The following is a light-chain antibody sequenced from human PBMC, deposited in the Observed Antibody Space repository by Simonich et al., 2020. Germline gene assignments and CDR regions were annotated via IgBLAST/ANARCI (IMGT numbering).Light chain of an antibody. CDR1: SSDVGSYNL. J-gene: IGLJ3*02. Sequence: QSALTQPVSVSGSPGQSITISCTGTSSDVGSYNLVSWYQQHPGKAPKLLIYEGSKRPSGVSNRFTGSKSGNTASLTISGLQAEDEADYYCSSYTSSSTWVFGGGTKLTVL. V-gene: IGLV2-14*02. CDR3: SSYTSSSTWV. CDR2: EGS.